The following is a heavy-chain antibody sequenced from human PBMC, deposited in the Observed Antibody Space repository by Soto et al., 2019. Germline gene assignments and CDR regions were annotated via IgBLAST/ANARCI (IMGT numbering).Heavy chain of an antibody. D-gene: IGHD6-19*01. V-gene: IGHV1-3*01. CDR2: INAGNGNT. J-gene: IGHJ3*02. CDR3: ASGVAAQGDAFDI. CDR1: GYTFTSYA. Sequence: ASVKGSCKASGYTFTSYAMHWVRQAPGQRLEWMGWINAGNGNTKYSQKFQGRVTITRDTSASTAYMELSSLRSEDTAVYYCASGVAAQGDAFDIWGQGTMVTVSS.